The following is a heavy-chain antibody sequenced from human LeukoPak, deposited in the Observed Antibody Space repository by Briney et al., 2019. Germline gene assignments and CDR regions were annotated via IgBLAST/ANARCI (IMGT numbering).Heavy chain of an antibody. D-gene: IGHD3-22*01. V-gene: IGHV4-30-4*01. CDR2: TYYSGST. Sequence: PSQTLSLTCTVSGGSISSGDYYWSWIRHPPGKGLEWIGYTYYSGSTYYNPSLKNRVSISVDTSKNQLSLNLSSVTAADTAVYYCARPYYYDSRIDPWGQGTLVTVSS. CDR3: ARPYYYDSRIDP. J-gene: IGHJ5*02. CDR1: GGSISSGDYY.